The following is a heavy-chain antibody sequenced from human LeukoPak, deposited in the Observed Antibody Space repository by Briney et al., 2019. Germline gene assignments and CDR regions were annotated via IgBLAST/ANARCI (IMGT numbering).Heavy chain of an antibody. D-gene: IGHD3-22*01. J-gene: IGHJ4*02. CDR3: AGGRGRSYTGYYYDSSGYYFDY. CDR2: VYYSGST. Sequence: PSETLSLTCPVSGGSISSYYWSWIRQPPPPGLEWVGYVYYSGSTNYNHSLKRGFTISVDTSKNQFSVKLSSVTAADTAVYYCAGGRGRSYTGYYYDSSGYYFDYWGQGTLVTVSS. V-gene: IGHV4-59*01. CDR1: GGSISSYY.